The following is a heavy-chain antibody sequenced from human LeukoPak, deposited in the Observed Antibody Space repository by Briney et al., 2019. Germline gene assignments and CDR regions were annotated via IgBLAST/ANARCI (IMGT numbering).Heavy chain of an antibody. CDR2: ISAYNGNT. D-gene: IGHD6-6*01. J-gene: IGHJ3*02. CDR1: GYTFTSYG. CDR3: ARPRTTSSSPNAFGI. V-gene: IGHV1-18*01. Sequence: ASVKVSCKASGYTFTSYGISWVRQAPGQGLEWMGWISAYNGNTNYAQKLQGRVTMTTDTSTSTAYMELRSLRSDDTAVYYCARPRTTSSSPNAFGIWGQGTMVAVSS.